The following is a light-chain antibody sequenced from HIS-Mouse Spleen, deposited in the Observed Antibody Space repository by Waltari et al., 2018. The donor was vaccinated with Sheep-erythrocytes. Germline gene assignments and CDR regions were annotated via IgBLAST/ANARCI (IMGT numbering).Light chain of an antibody. CDR1: SSNIGNNA. CDR2: YDD. CDR3: AAWDDSLNGVV. V-gene: IGLV1-36*01. Sequence: SVLTQPPSVSEAPRQRVTISCSGSSSNIGNNAVNWYQQLPGKAPKLLIYYDDLLPSGGSDRFSGSKSGTSASLAISGLQSEDEADYYCAAWDDSLNGVVFGGGTKLTVL. J-gene: IGLJ2*01.